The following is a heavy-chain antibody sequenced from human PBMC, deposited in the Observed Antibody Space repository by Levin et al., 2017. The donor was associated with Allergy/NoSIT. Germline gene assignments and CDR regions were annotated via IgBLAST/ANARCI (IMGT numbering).Heavy chain of an antibody. CDR2: INQSGST. J-gene: IGHJ3*01. D-gene: IGHD5-24*01. CDR3: ARGFRDGWLQARTTFDV. CDR1: GGSFSAYY. Sequence: TPSETLSLTCAVYGGSFSAYYWSWIRQSPGKGLEWIGEINQSGSTKYNPSLKSRVTISVDTSKNQFSLQLSSVTAADTAVYYCARGFRDGWLQARTTFDVWGQGTMVTVSS. V-gene: IGHV4-34*01.